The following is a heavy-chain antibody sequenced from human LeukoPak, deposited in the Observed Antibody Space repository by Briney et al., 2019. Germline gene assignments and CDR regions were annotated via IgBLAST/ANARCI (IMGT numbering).Heavy chain of an antibody. V-gene: IGHV1-69*05. Sequence: ASVKVSCKASGGTFSSCAISWVRQAPGQGLEWMGGIIPIFGTANYAQKFQGRVTITTDESTSTAYMELSSLRSEDTAVYYCARGEDYSSSSQYYYYYMDVWGKGTTVTVSS. CDR1: GGTFSSCA. CDR3: ARGEDYSSSSQYYYYYMDV. CDR2: IIPIFGTA. J-gene: IGHJ6*03. D-gene: IGHD6-6*01.